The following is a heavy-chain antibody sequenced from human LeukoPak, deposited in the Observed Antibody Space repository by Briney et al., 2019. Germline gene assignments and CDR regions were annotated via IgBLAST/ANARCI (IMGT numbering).Heavy chain of an antibody. CDR2: IKNKTDGGTT. CDR3: NIDSSGRGGY. CDR1: GFTFSNAW. Sequence: GGSLRLSCAVSGFTFSNAWMSWVRQAPGKGLERVGSIKNKTDGGTTDYAATVKGRFTISREDSKNTLYLQMNSLKTEDTAVYYWNIDSSGRGGYWGQGTLVTVSS. V-gene: IGHV3-15*01. J-gene: IGHJ4*02. D-gene: IGHD6-19*01.